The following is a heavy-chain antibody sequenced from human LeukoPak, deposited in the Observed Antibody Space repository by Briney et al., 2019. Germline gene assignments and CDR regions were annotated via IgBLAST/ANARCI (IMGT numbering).Heavy chain of an antibody. CDR2: TYFMSEWSN. CDR3: ARAVAGGRYFDL. Sequence: SQTLSLTCAISGDIVSNNSAAWTWIRQSPSRGLEWLGRTYFMSEWSNTYAPSMTSRITINADTSKNQFSLQLNSVTPEDTAVYFCARAVAGGRYFDLWGRGTLVTVSS. V-gene: IGHV6-1*01. CDR1: GDIVSNNSAA. D-gene: IGHD4-23*01. J-gene: IGHJ2*01.